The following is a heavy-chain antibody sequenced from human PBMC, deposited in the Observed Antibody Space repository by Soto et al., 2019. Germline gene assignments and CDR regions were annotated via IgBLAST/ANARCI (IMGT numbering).Heavy chain of an antibody. CDR3: ARRYGGNFDY. J-gene: IGHJ4*02. Sequence: SETLSLSCTVSGGSIRSGGYSWSCIRQHPGKGLEWIGFIFYSGSTSYNPSLKSRVTISVDTSKNQFSLKLSSVTAADTAVYYCARRYGGNFDYWGQGTLVTVSS. D-gene: IGHD3-16*01. CDR2: IFYSGST. CDR1: GGSIRSGGYS. V-gene: IGHV4-61*08.